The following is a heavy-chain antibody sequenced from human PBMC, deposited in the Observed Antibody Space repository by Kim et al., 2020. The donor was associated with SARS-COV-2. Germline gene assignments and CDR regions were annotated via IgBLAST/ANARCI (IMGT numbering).Heavy chain of an antibody. D-gene: IGHD1-26*01. J-gene: IGHJ6*02. V-gene: IGHV3-23*01. CDR3: AKVRANIVGAMYGMDV. CDR1: GFTFSSYA. Sequence: GGSLRLSCAASGFTFSSYAMSWVRQAPGKGLEWVSAISGSGGSTYYADSVKGRFTISRDNSKNTLYLQMNSLRAEDTAVYYCAKVRANIVGAMYGMDVWGQGTTVTVSS. CDR2: ISGSGGST.